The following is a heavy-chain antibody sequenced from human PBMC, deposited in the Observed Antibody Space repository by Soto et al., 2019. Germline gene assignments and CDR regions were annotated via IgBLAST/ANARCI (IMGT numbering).Heavy chain of an antibody. V-gene: IGHV4-34*01. Sequence: SLGEHYWAWILPSSDKGLEWIGEVHPSGSIDYNPSLKSRLTLSLDTSKNQFSLKVASVTAADTAVYFCARGKPSGYRFGPRTLFYYGLAVAGQGT. J-gene: IGHJ6*02. CDR3: ARGKPSGYRFGPRTLFYYGLAV. CDR1: SLGEHY. CDR2: VHPSGSI. D-gene: IGHD5-18*01.